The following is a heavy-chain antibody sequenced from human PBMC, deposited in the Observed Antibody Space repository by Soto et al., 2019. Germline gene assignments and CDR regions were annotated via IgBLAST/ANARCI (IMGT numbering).Heavy chain of an antibody. CDR1: GFTFTTYA. CDR2: ISGSGGRT. D-gene: IGHD2-15*01. J-gene: IGHJ5*02. V-gene: IGHV3-23*01. Sequence: EGQLLESGGGLVQPGGSLRLSCAASGFTFTTYAMAWVRQAPGKGLEWVSYISGSGGRTNYADSVKGRFTISRDNSKNTLYLQMSSPRPADTAVYYCTRDLISGSAATLFDPWGQGTLVTVSS. CDR3: TRDLISGSAATLFDP.